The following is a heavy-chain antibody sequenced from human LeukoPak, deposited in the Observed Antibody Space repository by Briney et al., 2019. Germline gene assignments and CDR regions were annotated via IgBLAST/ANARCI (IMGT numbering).Heavy chain of an antibody. J-gene: IGHJ4*02. CDR3: AKAPVTSCRGAYCYPFDY. CDR1: GYTFTSYG. Sequence: GASVKVSCKASGYTFTSYGISWVRQAPGQGLEWMGWISAYNGNTNYAQKLQGRVTMTTDTSTSTAYMELRSLRSDDAAVYYCAKAPVTSCRGAYCYPFDYWGQGTLVTVSS. CDR2: ISAYNGNT. D-gene: IGHD2-21*01. V-gene: IGHV1-18*01.